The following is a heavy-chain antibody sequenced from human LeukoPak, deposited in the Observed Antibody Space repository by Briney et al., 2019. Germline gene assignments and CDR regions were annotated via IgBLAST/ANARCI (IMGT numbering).Heavy chain of an antibody. CDR1: GFTFSSYG. Sequence: PGGSLRPSCAASGFTFSSYGMHWVRQAPGKGLEWVAVIWYDGSNKYYADSVKGRFTISRDNSKNTLYLQMNSLRAEDTAVYYCAKDHSSSWSNFDYWGQGTLVTVPS. CDR2: IWYDGSNK. V-gene: IGHV3-33*06. CDR3: AKDHSSSWSNFDY. J-gene: IGHJ4*02. D-gene: IGHD6-13*01.